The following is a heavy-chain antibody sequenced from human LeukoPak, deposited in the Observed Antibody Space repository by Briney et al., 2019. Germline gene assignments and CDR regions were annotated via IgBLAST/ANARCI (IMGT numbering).Heavy chain of an antibody. Sequence: GGSLRLSCAASGFTFSSYAMSWVRQAPGKGLEWVSAISGSGGSTYYADSVKGRFTISRDNSKNTLYLQMNSLRAKDTAVYYCANDPAGYCSGGSCYALDDYWGQGTLVTVSS. CDR3: ANDPAGYCSGGSCYALDDY. CDR2: ISGSGGST. D-gene: IGHD2-15*01. J-gene: IGHJ4*02. CDR1: GFTFSSYA. V-gene: IGHV3-23*01.